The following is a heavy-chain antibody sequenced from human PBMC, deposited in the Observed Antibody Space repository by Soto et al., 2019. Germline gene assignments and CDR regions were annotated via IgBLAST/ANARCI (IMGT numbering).Heavy chain of an antibody. CDR3: ARGRHRTYYYDSSGYPVPYYSDY. D-gene: IGHD3-22*01. V-gene: IGHV3-53*01. J-gene: IGHJ4*02. CDR2: IYSGGST. Sequence: GGSLRLSCAASGFTVSSNYMSWVRQAPGKGLEWVSVIYSGGSTYYADSVKGRFTISRDNSKNTLYLQMNSLRAEDTAVYYCARGRHRTYYYDSSGYPVPYYSDYRGQGTPATVSS. CDR1: GFTVSSNY.